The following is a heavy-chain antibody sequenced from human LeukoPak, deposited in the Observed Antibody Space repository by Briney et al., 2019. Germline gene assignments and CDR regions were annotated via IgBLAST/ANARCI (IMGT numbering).Heavy chain of an antibody. J-gene: IGHJ6*03. D-gene: IGHD3-3*01. CDR3: ARGLHYDFWSGYYTVYYYMDV. Sequence: SLTLSWPPSAPTFSIYSMNCDRHAPKNLREWVSSIRSSSSYIYYEDSVKGRFNICRDNAKNSLYLQMNSLRDEDTAVYYCARGLHYDFWSGYYTVYYYMDVWGKGTTVTVSS. CDR1: APTFSIYS. CDR2: IRSSSSYI. V-gene: IGHV3-21*01.